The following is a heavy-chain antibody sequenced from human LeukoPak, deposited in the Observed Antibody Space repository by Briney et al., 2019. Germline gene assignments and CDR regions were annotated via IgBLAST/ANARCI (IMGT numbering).Heavy chain of an antibody. CDR3: ARGEYYYDSSGYPDY. D-gene: IGHD3-22*01. V-gene: IGHV1-2*02. CDR1: GYTFIGYY. CDR2: INLNSGDT. J-gene: IGHJ4*02. Sequence: GASVNVSCKASGYTFIGYYMHWVRQAPGQGLEWMGWINLNSGDTNYAQKFQGRVTMTRDTSISTAYMEMSRLRSNDMAVYYSARGEYYYDSSGYPDYWGQGTLVTVSS.